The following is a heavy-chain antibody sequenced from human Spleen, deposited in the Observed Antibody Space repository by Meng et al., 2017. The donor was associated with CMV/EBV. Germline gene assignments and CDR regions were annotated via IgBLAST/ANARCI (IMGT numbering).Heavy chain of an antibody. J-gene: IGHJ6*02. V-gene: IGHV1-2*02. CDR1: GYFIIGDY. CDR3: ARDISGYDFWSGPTSGMDV. CDR2: IGSNRGGT. D-gene: IGHD3-3*01. Sequence: ASAQEFCKAAGYFIIGDYINWMRQEPGQGLEWMGWIGSNRGGTNYAQKFQGRVTMTRDTSISTAYMELSRRRSDDTAVYYCARDISGYDFWSGPTSGMDVWGQGTTVTVSS.